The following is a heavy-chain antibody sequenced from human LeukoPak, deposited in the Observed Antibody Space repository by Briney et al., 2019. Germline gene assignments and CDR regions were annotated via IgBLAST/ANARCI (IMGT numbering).Heavy chain of an antibody. J-gene: IGHJ6*03. CDR1: GGSFSGHD. CDR2: INHIGTT. Sequence: SETLSLTCAVNGGSFSGHDWTWIRQPPGKGLEWIGEINHIGTTNNNLSLNSRVTISLDASKSQVSLKLSSVTAADTAVYSCARASRLGTYYFMDVWGNGTTVTVSS. D-gene: IGHD1-7*01. CDR3: ARASRLGTYYFMDV. V-gene: IGHV4-34*01.